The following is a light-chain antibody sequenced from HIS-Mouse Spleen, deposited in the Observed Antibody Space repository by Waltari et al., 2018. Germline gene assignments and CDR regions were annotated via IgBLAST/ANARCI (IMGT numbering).Light chain of an antibody. J-gene: IGLJ3*02. CDR1: SRDVGGYNY. V-gene: IGLV2-11*01. Sequence: QSALTQPRSASGSPGQSVTISCTGTSRDVGGYNYVPWYQQHPGKAPKRMLYDVSKRPSGVPDRFSGSKSGNTASLTISGLQAEDEADYYCCSYAGSYTWVFGRGTKLTVL. CDR3: CSYAGSYTWV. CDR2: DVS.